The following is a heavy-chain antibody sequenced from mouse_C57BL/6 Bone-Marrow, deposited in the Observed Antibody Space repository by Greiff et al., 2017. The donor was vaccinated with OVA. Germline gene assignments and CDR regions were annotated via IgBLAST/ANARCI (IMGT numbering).Heavy chain of an antibody. CDR2: MVQGSGRK. J-gene: IGHJ2*01. CDR1: GYTFTDYY. CDR3: ARGIYDGLFDY. V-gene: IGHV1-75*01. D-gene: IGHD2-3*01. Sequence: QVQLQQSGPELVKPGASVKISCKASGYTFTDYYINWVKQRPGQGLEWRGGMVQGSGRKYYKGKVKGKATLTVDKSSSTAYMLLSSLTSEDSAVYFCARGIYDGLFDYWGEGTTLTVSS.